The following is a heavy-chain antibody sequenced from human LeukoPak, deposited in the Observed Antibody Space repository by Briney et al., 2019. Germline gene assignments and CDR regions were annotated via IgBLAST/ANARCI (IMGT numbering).Heavy chain of an antibody. CDR1: GGSISSSSYY. J-gene: IGHJ4*02. Sequence: PSETLSLTCTVSGGSISSSSYYWGWIRQPPGKGLEWIGSIYYSGSTYYNPSLKSRVSISVDTSKNQFSLKLSSVTAADTAVYYCASLYDSSGQQPYYFDYWGQGTLVTVSS. CDR2: IYYSGST. D-gene: IGHD3-22*01. V-gene: IGHV4-39*01. CDR3: ASLYDSSGQQPYYFDY.